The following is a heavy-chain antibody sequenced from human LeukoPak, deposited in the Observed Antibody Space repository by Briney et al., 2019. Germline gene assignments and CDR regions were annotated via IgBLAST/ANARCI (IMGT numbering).Heavy chain of an antibody. CDR1: GDPVRRHY. D-gene: IGHD6-13*01. CDR2: FNERGIT. CDR3: VRDSRYGSGWFEDGLDF. V-gene: IGHV4-59*02. Sequence: PSETLSLPCTVSGDPVRRHYGSWPPQPPGQGLEGLGHFNERGITNYNPSLQGRVTIYIDTSKNQFSLKVNSVTAADTAVYYCVRDSRYGSGWFEDGLDFWGEGTKVTVSS. J-gene: IGHJ6*04.